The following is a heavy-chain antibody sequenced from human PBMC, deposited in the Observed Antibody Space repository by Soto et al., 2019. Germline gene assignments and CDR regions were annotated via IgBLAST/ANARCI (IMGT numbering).Heavy chain of an antibody. D-gene: IGHD6-19*01. Sequence: SLRLSCAASGFPFSSYAMSWVRQAPGKGLEWVSAISGSGGSTYYADSVKGRFTISRDNSKNTLYLQMNSLRAEDTAVYYCAKDPVAALYYFDYWGQGTLVTVSS. CDR1: GFPFSSYA. J-gene: IGHJ4*02. V-gene: IGHV3-23*01. CDR2: ISGSGGST. CDR3: AKDPVAALYYFDY.